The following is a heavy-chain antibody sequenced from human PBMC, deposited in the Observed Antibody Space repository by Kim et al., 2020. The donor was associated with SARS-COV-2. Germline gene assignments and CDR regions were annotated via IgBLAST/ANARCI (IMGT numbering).Heavy chain of an antibody. CDR1: GGSVSSGSYY. V-gene: IGHV4-61*01. D-gene: IGHD4-17*01. J-gene: IGHJ5*02. Sequence: SETLSLTRTVSGGSVSSGSYYWSWIRQPPGKGLEWIGYIYYSGSTNYNPSLKSRVTISVDTSKNQFSLKLSSVTAADTAVYYCARVGRGVTVTTRWFDPWGQGTLVTVSS. CDR3: ARVGRGVTVTTRWFDP. CDR2: IYYSGST.